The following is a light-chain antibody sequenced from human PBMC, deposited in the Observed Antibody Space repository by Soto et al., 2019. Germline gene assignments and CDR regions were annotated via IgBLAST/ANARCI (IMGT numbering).Light chain of an antibody. Sequence: DIPMTQSPSTLSASVGDRVTITCRASHNINDWLAWYQQKPGEAPKLLISDAFNLASGVPSSFSGSRSGTEFTLTISSLQPDDFATYYCQQFNTYPWTFGQGTRVEVK. V-gene: IGKV1-5*01. CDR3: QQFNTYPWT. CDR2: DAF. J-gene: IGKJ1*01. CDR1: HNINDW.